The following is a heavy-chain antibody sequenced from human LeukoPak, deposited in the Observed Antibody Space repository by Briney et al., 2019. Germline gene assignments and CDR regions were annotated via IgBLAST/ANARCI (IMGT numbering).Heavy chain of an antibody. V-gene: IGHV3-53*01. CDR3: SRDGSGSYGRIRRLDY. D-gene: IGHD3-10*01. CDR2: IYSGGST. J-gene: IGHJ4*02. Sequence: YPGGSLRLSCAASGFTVSSNYMSWVRQAPGKGLEWVSVIYSGGSTYYADSVKGRFTISRDNSKNTLYLQMNSLRAEDTGVYYCSRDGSGSYGRIRRLDYWGQGSLVTVSS. CDR1: GFTVSSNY.